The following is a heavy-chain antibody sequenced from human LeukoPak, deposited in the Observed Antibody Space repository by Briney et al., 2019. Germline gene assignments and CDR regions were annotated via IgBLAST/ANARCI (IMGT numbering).Heavy chain of an antibody. J-gene: IGHJ3*02. Sequence: PGGSLRLSCAASGFTFSIYSMKWVRQAPGKGLEWVSYISSSSSTIYYADFVKGRFTISRDNPKNSLYLQMNSLRAEDTAVYYCARKRSTTSAFDIWGQGTMVTVSS. CDR3: ARKRSTTSAFDI. CDR2: ISSSSSTI. CDR1: GFTFSIYS. D-gene: IGHD1-1*01. V-gene: IGHV3-48*04.